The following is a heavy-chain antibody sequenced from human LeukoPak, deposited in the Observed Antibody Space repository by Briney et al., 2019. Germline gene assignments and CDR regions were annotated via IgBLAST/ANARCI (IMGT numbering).Heavy chain of an antibody. D-gene: IGHD6-19*01. CDR3: ARKAVLRGPPVGFDP. V-gene: IGHV1-8*02. J-gene: IGHJ5*02. CDR2: MNPNSGNT. Sequence: GASVKVSCKASGYTFTSYGISWVRQAPGQGLEWMGWMNPNSGNTGYAQKFQGRVTMTRNTSISTAYMELSSLRSDDTAVYYCARKAVLRGPPVGFDPWGQGTLVTVSS. CDR1: GYTFTSYG.